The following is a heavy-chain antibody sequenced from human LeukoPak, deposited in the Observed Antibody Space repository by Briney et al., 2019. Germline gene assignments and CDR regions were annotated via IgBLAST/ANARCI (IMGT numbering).Heavy chain of an antibody. D-gene: IGHD5-18*01. V-gene: IGHV3-64*01. CDR2: ISSNGGST. CDR3: ARGYSYGYALDY. Sequence: GGSLRLSCAASGFTFSTYAMHWVRQAPGKGLEYVSAISSNGGSTYYANSVKGRFTISRDNSRNTLYLQMGSLRAEDMAVYYCARGYSYGYALDYWGQGTLVTVSS. J-gene: IGHJ4*02. CDR1: GFTFSTYA.